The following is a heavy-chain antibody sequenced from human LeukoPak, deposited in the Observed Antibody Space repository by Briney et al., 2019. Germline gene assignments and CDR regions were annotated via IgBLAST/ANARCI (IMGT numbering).Heavy chain of an antibody. Sequence: SETLSLTCAVSGGSISSRNWWRWVRHPPGKGLEWIGEIYHSGSTNYNPSLKTQVTISVDKSKNQFSLNLSSVTAADTGVYYCARASHDYGDYSHFDYWGEGSLVTVSS. CDR2: IYHSGST. CDR3: ARASHDYGDYSHFDY. CDR1: GGSISSRNW. J-gene: IGHJ4*02. D-gene: IGHD4-17*01. V-gene: IGHV4-4*02.